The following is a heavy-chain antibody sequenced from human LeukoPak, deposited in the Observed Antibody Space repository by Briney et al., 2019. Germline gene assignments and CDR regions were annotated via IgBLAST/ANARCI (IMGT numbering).Heavy chain of an antibody. Sequence: GGSLRLSCAASGFTFSSYSMNWVRQAPGKGLEWVSYISSSGSTIYYADSVKGRFTISRDNAKNSLYLQMNSLRAEDTAVYYCARVIRGINNNFDYWGQGTLVTVSS. CDR3: ARVIRGINNNFDY. CDR2: ISSSGSTI. V-gene: IGHV3-48*04. D-gene: IGHD3-10*01. J-gene: IGHJ4*02. CDR1: GFTFSSYS.